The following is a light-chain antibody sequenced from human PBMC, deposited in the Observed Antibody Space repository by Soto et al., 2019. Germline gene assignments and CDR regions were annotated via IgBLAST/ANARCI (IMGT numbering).Light chain of an antibody. Sequence: QSVLTQPPSASGTPGQRVTISCSGSSSNIGSNTVNWYQQLPGTAPKLLIYSNNQRPSGVPDRFSGSKSGTSASLAIGGLEFEDEADYYCAAWDDSLNGVVFGGGTKLTVL. CDR1: SSNIGSNT. J-gene: IGLJ2*01. V-gene: IGLV1-44*01. CDR3: AAWDDSLNGVV. CDR2: SNN.